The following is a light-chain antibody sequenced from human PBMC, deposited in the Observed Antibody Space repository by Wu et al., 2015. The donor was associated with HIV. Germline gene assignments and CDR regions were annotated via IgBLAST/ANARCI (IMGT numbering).Light chain of an antibody. Sequence: ATLSCRASQSVSSNLAWYQQKPGQAPRLLIYGASTRATGIPARFSGSGSGTEFTLTINSVEPEDLAIYYCQQRSNWPLTFGGGTKVEIK. CDR1: QSVSSN. CDR3: QQRSNWPLT. CDR2: GAS. V-gene: IGKV3-11*01. J-gene: IGKJ4*01.